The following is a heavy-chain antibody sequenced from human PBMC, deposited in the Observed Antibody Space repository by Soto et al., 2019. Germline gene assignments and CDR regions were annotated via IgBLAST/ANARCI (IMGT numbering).Heavy chain of an antibody. CDR1: GGTFSSYA. CDR3: ARGRKIGSYLTFDY. D-gene: IGHD1-26*01. Sequence: ASVKVSCKASGGTFSSYAISWVRQAPGQGLEWMGGIIPIFGTANYAQKFQGRVTITADESTSTAYMELSSLRSEDTAVYYCARGRKIGSYLTFDYWGQGTLVTVSS. CDR2: IIPIFGTA. V-gene: IGHV1-69*13. J-gene: IGHJ4*02.